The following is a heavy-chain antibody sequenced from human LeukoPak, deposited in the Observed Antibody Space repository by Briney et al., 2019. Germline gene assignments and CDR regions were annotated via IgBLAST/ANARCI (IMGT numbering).Heavy chain of an antibody. CDR1: GGTFSSYA. J-gene: IGHJ4*02. Sequence: ASVKVSCKASGGTFSSYAISWVRQAPGQGLEWMGGIIPIFGTANYAQKFQGRVTITADESTSTAYMELSSLRSEDTAVYYCARAYCGGDCSATYFDYWGQGTLVTVSS. CDR2: IIPIFGTA. D-gene: IGHD2-21*01. V-gene: IGHV1-69*13. CDR3: ARAYCGGDCSATYFDY.